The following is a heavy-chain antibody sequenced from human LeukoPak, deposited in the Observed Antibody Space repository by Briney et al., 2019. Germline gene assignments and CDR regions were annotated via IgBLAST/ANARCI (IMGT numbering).Heavy chain of an antibody. CDR1: GGTFSSYA. CDR2: IIPIFGTA. D-gene: IGHD3-10*01. CDR3: ASAAEGVRGVICAFDI. Sequence: SVKVSCKASGGTFSSYAISWVRQAPGQGLEWMGWIIPIFGTANYAQKFQGRVTITADESTSTAYMELSSLRSEDTAVYYCASAAEGVRGVICAFDIWGQGTMVTVSS. J-gene: IGHJ3*02. V-gene: IGHV1-69*13.